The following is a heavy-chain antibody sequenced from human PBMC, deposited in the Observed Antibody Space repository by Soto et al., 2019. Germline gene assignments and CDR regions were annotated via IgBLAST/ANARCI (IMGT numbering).Heavy chain of an antibody. CDR3: VRVGAVAANGGFFDY. J-gene: IGHJ4*02. CDR1: GGSISTYY. D-gene: IGHD6-19*01. CDR2: IHGSGST. Sequence: SETLSLTCNVSGGSISTYYWTWIRQPAGKGLEWIGRIHGSGSTAYSPSLRGRLTMSVDTSKNQFSLKVTSVTAADTAVYYCVRVGAVAANGGFFDYWGQGTLVTVSS. V-gene: IGHV4-4*07.